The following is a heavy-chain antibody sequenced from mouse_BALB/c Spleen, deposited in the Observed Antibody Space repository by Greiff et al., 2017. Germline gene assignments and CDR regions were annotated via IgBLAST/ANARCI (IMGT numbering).Heavy chain of an antibody. D-gene: IGHD2-3*01. CDR1: GFTFSSFG. J-gene: IGHJ4*01. V-gene: IGHV5-17*02. CDR3: ARDDGYYKGY. Sequence: EVQLVESGGGLVQPGGSRKLSCAASGFTFSSFGMHWVRQAPEKGLEWVAYISSGRSTIYYADTVKGRFTISRDNPKNTLFLRMTSLRSEDTAMYYCARDDGYYKGYWGQGTSVTVSS. CDR2: ISSGRSTI.